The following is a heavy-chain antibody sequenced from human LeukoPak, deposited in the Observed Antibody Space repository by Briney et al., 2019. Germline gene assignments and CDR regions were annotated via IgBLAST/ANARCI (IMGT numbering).Heavy chain of an antibody. D-gene: IGHD6-13*01. Sequence: PSETLTLTCTVSGGSISSYYCSWIRQPAGKGLEWIGRIYTSGSTNYNSSLKSRVTMSVDTSKNQFSLKLSSVTAADTAVYYCARGTVGYSSGWFIFGWFGPWGQGTLVTVSS. CDR1: GGSISSYY. V-gene: IGHV4-4*07. CDR2: IYTSGST. J-gene: IGHJ5*02. CDR3: ARGTVGYSSGWFIFGWFGP.